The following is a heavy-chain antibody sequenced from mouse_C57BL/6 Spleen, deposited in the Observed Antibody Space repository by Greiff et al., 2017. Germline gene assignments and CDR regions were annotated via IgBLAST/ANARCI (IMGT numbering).Heavy chain of an antibody. Sequence: VQLQQSGPELVKPGASVKISCKASGYSFTGYYMNWVKQSPEKSLEWIGEINPSTGGTTYNQKFKAKATLTVDKSSSTAYMQLKSLTSEDSAVYYCAGRFDYYGSSYWFAYWGQGTLVTVSA. D-gene: IGHD1-1*01. CDR2: INPSTGGT. CDR3: AGRFDYYGSSYWFAY. CDR1: GYSFTGYY. V-gene: IGHV1-42*01. J-gene: IGHJ3*01.